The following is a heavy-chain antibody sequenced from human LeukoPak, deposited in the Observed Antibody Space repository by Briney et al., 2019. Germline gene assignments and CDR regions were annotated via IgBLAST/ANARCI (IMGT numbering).Heavy chain of an antibody. CDR3: ARVSYSGYRDLDY. J-gene: IGHJ4*02. CDR2: ISSSGSTI. Sequence: PGGSLRLSCAASGFTFSSYEMNWVRQAPGKGLEWVSYISSSGSTIYYADSVKGRFTISRDNAKNSLHLQMNSLRAEDTAVYYCARVSYSGYRDLDYWGQGTLVTVSS. V-gene: IGHV3-48*03. CDR1: GFTFSSYE. D-gene: IGHD5-12*01.